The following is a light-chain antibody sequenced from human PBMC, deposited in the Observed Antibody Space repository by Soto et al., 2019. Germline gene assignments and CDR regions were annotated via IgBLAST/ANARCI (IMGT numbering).Light chain of an antibody. Sequence: QSVLTQPPSVSGAPGQRVTISCNGSSSNIGAGYDVHWYQQVPGTAPKLLIYGDSNRPSGVPDRFSGSKSGTSASLAITGLQAEDEADYYCQSYDSSLSGFYVFGTGTKLTVL. CDR2: GDS. V-gene: IGLV1-40*01. CDR3: QSYDSSLSGFYV. CDR1: SSNIGAGYD. J-gene: IGLJ1*01.